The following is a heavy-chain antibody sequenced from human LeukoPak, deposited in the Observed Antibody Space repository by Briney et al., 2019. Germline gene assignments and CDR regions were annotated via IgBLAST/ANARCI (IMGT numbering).Heavy chain of an antibody. CDR1: EFTFSSYW. V-gene: IGHV3-7*03. CDR3: IVFGDSNH. D-gene: IGHD4-17*01. J-gene: IGHJ5*02. Sequence: PGGSLRLSCAASEFTFSSYWMSWVRQAPGKGLEWVANIKQDGSERNYVDSVKGRFTISRDNAKNSLYLQMNSLRVEDTAVYYCIVFGDSNHWGQGTLVTVSS. CDR2: IKQDGSER.